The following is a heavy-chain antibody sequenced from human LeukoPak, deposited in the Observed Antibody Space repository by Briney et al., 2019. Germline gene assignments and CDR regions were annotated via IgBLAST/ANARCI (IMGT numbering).Heavy chain of an antibody. CDR2: IYHSGST. CDR1: GGSISSGGYY. J-gene: IGHJ4*02. Sequence: PSETLSLTCTVSGGSISSGGYYWSWIRQPPGKGLEWIGYIYHSGSTYYNPSLKSRVTISVDRSKNQFSLKLSSVTAADTAVYYCARVPYSSSSAASYDYWGQGSLVTVSS. D-gene: IGHD6-6*01. V-gene: IGHV4-30-2*01. CDR3: ARVPYSSSSAASYDY.